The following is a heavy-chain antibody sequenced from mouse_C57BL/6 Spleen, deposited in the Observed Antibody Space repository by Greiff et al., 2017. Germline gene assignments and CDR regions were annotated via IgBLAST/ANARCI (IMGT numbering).Heavy chain of an antibody. Sequence: EVQLQQSGPELVKPGDSVKISCKASGYSFTGYFMNWVMQSHGKSLEWIGRINPYNGDTFYNQKFKGKATLTVDKSSSTAHMGLRSLTSEDSAVXYCARGDYAGGRFAYWGQGTLVTVSA. V-gene: IGHV1-20*01. CDR1: GYSFTGYF. CDR2: INPYNGDT. J-gene: IGHJ3*01. CDR3: ARGDYAGGRFAY. D-gene: IGHD2-4*01.